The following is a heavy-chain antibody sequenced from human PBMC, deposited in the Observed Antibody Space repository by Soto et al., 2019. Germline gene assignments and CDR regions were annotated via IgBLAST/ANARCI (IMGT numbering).Heavy chain of an antibody. CDR3: AKSKRITMIVVVIKTPHYFDY. J-gene: IGHJ4*02. CDR1: GFTFSSYA. D-gene: IGHD3-22*01. Sequence: GGSLRLSCAASGFTFSSYAMSWVRQAPGKGLEWVSAISGSGGSTYYADSVKGRFTISRDNSKNTLYLQMNSLRAEDTAVYYCAKSKRITMIVVVIKTPHYFDYWGQGTLVTVSS. CDR2: ISGSGGST. V-gene: IGHV3-23*01.